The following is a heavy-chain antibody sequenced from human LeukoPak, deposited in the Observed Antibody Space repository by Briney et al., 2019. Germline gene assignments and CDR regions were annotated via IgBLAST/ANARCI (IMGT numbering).Heavy chain of an antibody. CDR3: AKGGATVIDY. CDR2: ISSSSSYI. J-gene: IGHJ4*02. V-gene: IGHV3-21*01. CDR1: GFTFSSYS. D-gene: IGHD4-17*01. Sequence: GGSLRLSCAASGFTFSSYSMNWVRQAPGKGLEWVSSISSSSSYIYYAGSVKGRFTISRDNAKNTLYLQMNSLRAEDTAVYYCAKGGATVIDYWGQGTLVTVSS.